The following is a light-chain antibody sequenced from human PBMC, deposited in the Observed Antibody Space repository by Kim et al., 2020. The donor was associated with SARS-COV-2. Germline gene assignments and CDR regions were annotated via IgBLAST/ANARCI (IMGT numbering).Light chain of an antibody. Sequence: EIVLTQSPGTLSLSPGERATLFCRASQSVSSSYLAWYQQKPGQAPRLLIYGASSRATGIPDRFSGSGSGTDFTLTISRLEPEDFAVYYCQQYGSSPLFGQGTKLEI. CDR3: QQYGSSPL. V-gene: IGKV3-20*01. CDR1: QSVSSSY. CDR2: GAS. J-gene: IGKJ2*01.